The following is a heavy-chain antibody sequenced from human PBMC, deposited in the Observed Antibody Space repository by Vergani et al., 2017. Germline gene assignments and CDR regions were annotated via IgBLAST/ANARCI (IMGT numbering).Heavy chain of an antibody. CDR3: RYYDSSGYYTFDY. V-gene: IGHV3-53*01. CDR1: GFTVSSNY. Sequence: EVQLVESGGGLIQPGGSLRLSCAASGFTVSSNYMSWVRQAPGKGLEWVSVIYSGGSTYYADSVKGRFTISRDNSKNTLYLQMNSLRAEDTAVYYCRYYDSSGYYTFDYWGQGTLVTVSS. J-gene: IGHJ4*02. CDR2: IYSGGST. D-gene: IGHD3-22*01.